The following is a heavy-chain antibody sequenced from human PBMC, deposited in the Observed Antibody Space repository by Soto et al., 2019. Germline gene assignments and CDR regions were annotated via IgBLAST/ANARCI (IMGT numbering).Heavy chain of an antibody. D-gene: IGHD4-17*01. CDR3: ASGGSTVTREFDY. Sequence: ASVKVSCKALGYTFTGFYMHWVRQAPGQGLEWMGWINPKSGDTEYAQKFQGWVTMTRDTSISTAYMELSRLKSDDTAVYYCASGGSTVTREFDYWAQGTLVTVSS. CDR1: GYTFTGFY. CDR2: INPKSGDT. J-gene: IGHJ4*02. V-gene: IGHV1-2*04.